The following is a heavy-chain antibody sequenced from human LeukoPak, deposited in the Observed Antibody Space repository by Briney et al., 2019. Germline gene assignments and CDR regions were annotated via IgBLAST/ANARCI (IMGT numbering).Heavy chain of an antibody. D-gene: IGHD3-10*01. J-gene: IGHJ4*02. CDR1: GGSFSGYY. CDR2: INHSGST. CDR3: ARDREFYGSGSPHFDY. V-gene: IGHV4-34*01. Sequence: SETLSLTCAVYGGSFSGYYWSWIRQPPGKGLEWIGEINHSGSTNYNPSLKSRVTISVDTSKNQFSLKLSSVTAADTAVYYCARDREFYGSGSPHFDYWGQGTLVTVSS.